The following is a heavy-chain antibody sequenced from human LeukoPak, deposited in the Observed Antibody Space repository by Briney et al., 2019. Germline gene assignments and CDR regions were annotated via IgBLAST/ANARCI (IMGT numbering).Heavy chain of an antibody. CDR1: GFIFSTYW. Sequence: PGGSLRLSCAASGFIFSTYWLTWVRQAPGRGLEWVANINQDGSEIYYVDSVQGRFTISRDNVKNSLYLQMNSLGAEDPAVYYCARRGTSSSWAHFDYWGQGTLVTVSS. CDR2: INQDGSEI. J-gene: IGHJ4*02. D-gene: IGHD6-13*01. CDR3: ARRGTSSSWAHFDY. V-gene: IGHV3-7*05.